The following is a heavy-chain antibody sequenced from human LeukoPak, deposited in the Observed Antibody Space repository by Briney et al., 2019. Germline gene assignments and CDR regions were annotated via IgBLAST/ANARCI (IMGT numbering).Heavy chain of an antibody. CDR1: GYTFTGYY. V-gene: IGHV1-2*02. J-gene: IGHJ4*02. CDR3: ARDLYYTSAIGPYEAQSDY. D-gene: IGHD3-22*01. CDR2: INPNSGGT. Sequence: ASVKVSCKASGYTFTGYYMHWVRQAPGQGLEWMGWINPNSGGTNYAQKFQGRVTMTRDTSISTAYMELSRLRSDDTAVYYCARDLYYTSAIGPYEAQSDYWGQGTLVTVSS.